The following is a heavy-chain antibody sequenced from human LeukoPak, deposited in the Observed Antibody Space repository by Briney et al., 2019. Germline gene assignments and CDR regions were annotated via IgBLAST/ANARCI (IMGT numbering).Heavy chain of an antibody. J-gene: IGHJ4*02. CDR2: LHSDGTT. CDR1: GFAVSVNY. CDR3: AGRRKEAAAFDD. Sequence: GESLRLSYAASGFAVSVNYMTWVRLAPGKGLEWVSLLHSDGTTYYAESVKGRFTISTDNSKNTLYLQMDSLRVEDTALYYCAGRRKEAAAFDDWGQGTLVTVSS. D-gene: IGHD6-13*01. V-gene: IGHV3-66*01.